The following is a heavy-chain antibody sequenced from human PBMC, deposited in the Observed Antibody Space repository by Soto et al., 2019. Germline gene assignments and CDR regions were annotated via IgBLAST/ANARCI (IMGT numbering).Heavy chain of an antibody. D-gene: IGHD3-3*01. J-gene: IGHJ3*02. CDR3: ARQIGDDPFDI. Sequence: SGTRSRTWPVSAGSISTYGWNWIRKSPGKGLEWIGYIYRTGSTHYNPSLSSRAAISLGTSRNQFSLQLNSVTAADTAVYFCARQIGDDPFDIWGQGTMVTVSS. CDR1: AGSISTYG. V-gene: IGHV4-4*09. CDR2: IYRTGST.